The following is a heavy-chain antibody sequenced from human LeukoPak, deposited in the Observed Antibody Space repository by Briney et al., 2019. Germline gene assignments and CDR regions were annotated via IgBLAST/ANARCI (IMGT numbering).Heavy chain of an antibody. CDR2: ISAYNGNT. D-gene: IGHD6-6*01. CDR1: GYTFTSYD. Sequence: ASVKVSCKASGYTFTSYDISWVRQAPGQGLEWMGWISAYNGNTNHAQKFQGRVTMTTDTSTSTAYMELRSLRSDDTAVYYCARDLPYGSSDRTPFDYWGQGTLVTVSS. V-gene: IGHV1-18*01. J-gene: IGHJ4*02. CDR3: ARDLPYGSSDRTPFDY.